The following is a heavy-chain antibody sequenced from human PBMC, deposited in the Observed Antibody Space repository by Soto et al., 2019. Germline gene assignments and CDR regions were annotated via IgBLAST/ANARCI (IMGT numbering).Heavy chain of an antibody. D-gene: IGHD5-18*01. V-gene: IGHV1-69*12. Sequence: QVQLVQSGAEVKKPGSSVKVSCKASGGTFSSYAISWVRQAPGQGLEWMGGIIPIFGTANYAQKFQGRVTITADASTRTAYMELRSLRCEATAVYYCLREGYSYGYDYWGQGTLVTVSS. CDR2: IIPIFGTA. CDR3: LREGYSYGYDY. J-gene: IGHJ4*02. CDR1: GGTFSSYA.